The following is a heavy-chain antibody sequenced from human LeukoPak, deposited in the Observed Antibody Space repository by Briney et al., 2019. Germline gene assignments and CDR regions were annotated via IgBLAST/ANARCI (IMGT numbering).Heavy chain of an antibody. CDR2: IRYDGSNK. J-gene: IGHJ4*02. Sequence: PGGSLRLSCAASGFTFSSYGMHWVRQAPGKGLEWVAFIRYDGSNKYCADSVKGRFTISRDNSKNTLYLQMNSLRAEDTAVYYCAKDLMPGIAVAGTFDYWGQGTLVTVSS. CDR1: GFTFSSYG. CDR3: AKDLMPGIAVAGTFDY. D-gene: IGHD6-19*01. V-gene: IGHV3-30*02.